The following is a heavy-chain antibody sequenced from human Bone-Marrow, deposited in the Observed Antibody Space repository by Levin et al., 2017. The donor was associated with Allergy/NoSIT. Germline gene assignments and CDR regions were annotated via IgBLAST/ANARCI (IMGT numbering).Heavy chain of an antibody. V-gene: IGHV4-34*01. Sequence: SQTLSLPCAVYGGSFSGYYWSWIRQPPGKGLEWIGEINHSGSTNYNPSLKSRVTISVDTSKNQFSLKLSSVTAADTAVYYCARGEVYSGSYLYWYFDLWGRGTLVTVSS. CDR2: INHSGST. J-gene: IGHJ2*01. D-gene: IGHD1-26*01. CDR1: GGSFSGYY. CDR3: ARGEVYSGSYLYWYFDL.